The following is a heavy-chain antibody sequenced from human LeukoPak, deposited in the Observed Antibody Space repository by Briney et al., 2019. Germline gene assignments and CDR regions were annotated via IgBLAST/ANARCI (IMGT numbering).Heavy chain of an antibody. V-gene: IGHV1-46*01. CDR2: INPSGGST. Sequence: ASVKVSCKTSVYTFTSYYMHWVRQTPGHGLEWMGIINPSGGSTSYAQKFQGRVTMTRDTSTSTVYMELSSLRSEDTAVYYCAREVVDDYGGPRGGHYYYGMDVWGQGTTVTVSS. D-gene: IGHD4-23*01. CDR1: VYTFTSYY. J-gene: IGHJ6*02. CDR3: AREVVDDYGGPRGGHYYYGMDV.